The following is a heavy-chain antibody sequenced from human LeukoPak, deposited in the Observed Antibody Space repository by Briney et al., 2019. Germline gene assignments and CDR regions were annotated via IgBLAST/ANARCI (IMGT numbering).Heavy chain of an antibody. Sequence: SETLSLTCTVSGASISNFYWSWIRQPPGKGPEWLGYISYSGSTKYSPSLKSRVTISIDTSKSQFSLKLSSVTAADTAVYYCAGGVIAAATTFDYWGQGTLVTVSS. V-gene: IGHV4-59*01. CDR3: AGGVIAAATTFDY. CDR2: ISYSGST. D-gene: IGHD2-15*01. CDR1: GASISNFY. J-gene: IGHJ4*02.